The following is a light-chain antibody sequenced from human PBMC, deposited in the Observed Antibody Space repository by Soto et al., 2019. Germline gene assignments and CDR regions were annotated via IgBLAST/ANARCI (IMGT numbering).Light chain of an antibody. CDR1: QDINDY. CDR3: QQYDSLPYT. V-gene: IGKV1-33*01. CDR2: GAS. Sequence: EIQMTQSPSSLSASLGDRVTITCQARQDINDYSNWYQQKPGKAPRLLIYGASFLEVGVPSRFSGSGSGTHFTLTISSLQPEDVSTYYCQQYDSLPYTFGQGSRLEMK. J-gene: IGKJ2*01.